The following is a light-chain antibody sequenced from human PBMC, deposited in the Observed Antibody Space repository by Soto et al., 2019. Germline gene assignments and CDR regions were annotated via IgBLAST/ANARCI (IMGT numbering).Light chain of an antibody. V-gene: IGLV1-44*01. CDR1: SSNVGSNV. J-gene: IGLJ2*01. Sequence: QSVLTQPPSASGTPGQRVTISWSGSSSNVGSNVVNWYQQLPGTAPKLLISSNNQRPSGVPDRFSGSKSGTSASLAISGLQSEDEADYYCAAWDDSLSVVFGGGTQLTVL. CDR3: AAWDDSLSVV. CDR2: SNN.